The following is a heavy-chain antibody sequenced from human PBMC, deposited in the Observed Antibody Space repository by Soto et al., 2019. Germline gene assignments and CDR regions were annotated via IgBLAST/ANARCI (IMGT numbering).Heavy chain of an antibody. CDR1: GGSFSGYY. Sequence: SETLSLTCAVYGGSFSGYYWSWIRQPPGKGLEWIGEINHSGSTNYNPSLKSRVTISVDTSKNQFSLKLSSVTAADTAVYYCARGEWELLRLIDYWGQGTLVTVSS. CDR2: INHSGST. V-gene: IGHV4-34*01. D-gene: IGHD1-26*01. CDR3: ARGEWELLRLIDY. J-gene: IGHJ4*02.